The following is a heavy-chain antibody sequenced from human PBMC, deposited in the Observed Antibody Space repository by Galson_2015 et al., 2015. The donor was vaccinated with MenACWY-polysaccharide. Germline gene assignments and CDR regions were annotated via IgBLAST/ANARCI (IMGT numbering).Heavy chain of an antibody. CDR2: MNPNSGNT. V-gene: IGHV1-8*01. D-gene: IGHD2/OR15-2a*01. CDR1: GYNFNSYD. J-gene: IGHJ4*01. CDR3: ARWTSRGNPDGYLDY. Sequence: SCKASGYNFNSYDINWVRQATGQGLEWMGWMNPNSGNTGYAQKLQGRVTMPRDTSINTAYMELSSLTSEDTAVYYCARWTSRGNPDGYLDYWGHGTQVTVSS.